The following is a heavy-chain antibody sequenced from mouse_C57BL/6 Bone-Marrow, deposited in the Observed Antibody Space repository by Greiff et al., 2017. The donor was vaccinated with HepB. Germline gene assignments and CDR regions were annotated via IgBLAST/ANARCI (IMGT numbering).Heavy chain of an antibody. D-gene: IGHD3-3*01. V-gene: IGHV1-76*01. CDR3: ARGTAGAY. Sequence: VQLQQSGAELVRPGASVKLSCKASGYTFTDYYINWVKQRPGQGLEWIARIYPGSGNTYYNEKFKGKATLTAEKSSSTAYMQLSSLTSEDSAAYFCARGTAGAYWGQGTLVTVSA. J-gene: IGHJ3*01. CDR1: GYTFTDYY. CDR2: IYPGSGNT.